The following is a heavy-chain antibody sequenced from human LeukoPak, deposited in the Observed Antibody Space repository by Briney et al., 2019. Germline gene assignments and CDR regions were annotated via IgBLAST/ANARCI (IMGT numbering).Heavy chain of an antibody. CDR2: IYSGGST. CDR1: GFTVSSNY. J-gene: IGHJ4*02. Sequence: XGSLRLSCAASGFTVSSNYMSWVRQAPGKGLEWVSVIYSGGSTYYADSVKGRFTISRDNSKNTLYLQMNSLRAEDTAVYYCAREAGEQWLFIDYWGQGTLVTVSS. V-gene: IGHV3-53*01. D-gene: IGHD6-19*01. CDR3: AREAGEQWLFIDY.